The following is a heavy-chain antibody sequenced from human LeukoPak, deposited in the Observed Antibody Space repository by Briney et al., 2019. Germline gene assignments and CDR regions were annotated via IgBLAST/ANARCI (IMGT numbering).Heavy chain of an antibody. CDR3: ARAREFSSSSGRAYYFDY. J-gene: IGHJ4*02. D-gene: IGHD6-6*01. Sequence: SETLSLTCTVSGGSISSCFCIWIRQPPGKGLEWIGYIYYSGNTNSNPSLKSRVTISLDTSKNQFSLKLSSVTAADTAVYYCARAREFSSSSGRAYYFDYWGQGTLVTVSS. CDR2: IYYSGNT. CDR1: GGSISSCF. V-gene: IGHV4-59*01.